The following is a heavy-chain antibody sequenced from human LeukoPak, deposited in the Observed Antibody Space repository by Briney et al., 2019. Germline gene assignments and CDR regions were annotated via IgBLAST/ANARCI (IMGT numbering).Heavy chain of an antibody. Sequence: GSSVKVSCKASGGTFSSYAISWVRQAPGQGLEWMGGIIPIFGTANYAQKFQGRVTITADESTSTAYMELSSLRSEDTAVYYCASPYRCSSTSCYAFDYWGQGTLVTVSS. CDR1: GGTFSSYA. V-gene: IGHV1-69*01. D-gene: IGHD2-2*01. J-gene: IGHJ4*02. CDR2: IIPIFGTA. CDR3: ASPYRCSSTSCYAFDY.